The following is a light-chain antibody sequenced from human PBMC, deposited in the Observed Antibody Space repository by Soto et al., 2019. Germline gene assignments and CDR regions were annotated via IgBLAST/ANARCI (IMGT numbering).Light chain of an antibody. V-gene: IGLV2-14*01. CDR2: TDS. J-gene: IGLJ1*01. CDR3: SSYTSSSSYV. CDR1: SSDVGGYKY. Sequence: QSALTQPASVSGSPGQSITISCTGTSSDVGGYKYVSWYQQHPGKAPKLLIYTDSNRPSGVSNRFSGSKSGNTASLTISGLQAEDEADYYCSSYTSSSSYVFGTGTQLTVL.